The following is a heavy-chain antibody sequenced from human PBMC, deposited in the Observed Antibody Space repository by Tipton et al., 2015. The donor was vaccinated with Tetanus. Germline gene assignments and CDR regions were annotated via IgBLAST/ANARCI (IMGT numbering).Heavy chain of an antibody. V-gene: IGHV6-1*01. J-gene: IGHJ6*02. D-gene: IGHD3-3*01. CDR2: TYYRSGWSY. CDR1: GDRVSSNSAA. Sequence: GLVKPSLTLSLTCAISGDRVSSNSAAWNWVRQSPSRGLEWLGRTYYRSGWSYDYAVSVKGRITINPDTSKNHFSLQLTSVTPEDTAGYFCARGSINVGNSWGGYYGSYYYAMDVWGQGTTVTVSS. CDR3: ARGSINVGNSWGGYYGSYYYAMDV.